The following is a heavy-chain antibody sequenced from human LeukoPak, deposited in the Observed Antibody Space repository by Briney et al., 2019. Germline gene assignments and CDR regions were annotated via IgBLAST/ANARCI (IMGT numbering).Heavy chain of an antibody. CDR2: IYPGDSDT. CDR1: GYSFTSYW. V-gene: IGHV5-51*01. Sequence: PGESLKISCQGSGYSFTSYWIGWVRQMPGKGLEWVGIIYPGDSDTRYSPSFQGQVTISADKSISTAYLQWSSLKASDIAMYYCARQGGRDGYNNYYYYGMDVWGQGTLVTVSS. J-gene: IGHJ6*02. D-gene: IGHD5-24*01. CDR3: ARQGGRDGYNNYYYYGMDV.